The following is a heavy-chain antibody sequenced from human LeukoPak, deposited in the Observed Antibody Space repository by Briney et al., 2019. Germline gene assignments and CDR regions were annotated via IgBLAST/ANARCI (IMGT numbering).Heavy chain of an antibody. CDR3: VRDQGYDGRGNYYPYHFDC. CDR2: ISYDGSNK. J-gene: IGHJ4*02. CDR1: GFTFNTYG. V-gene: IGHV3-30*12. D-gene: IGHD3-22*01. Sequence: GGSLRLSCAASGFTFNTYGMNWVRQAPGKGLEWVAVISYDGSNKYYADSVKGRFTISRDNSKNTLYLQMSSLTAEDTALYYCVRDQGYDGRGNYYPYHFDCWGQGTLVTVSS.